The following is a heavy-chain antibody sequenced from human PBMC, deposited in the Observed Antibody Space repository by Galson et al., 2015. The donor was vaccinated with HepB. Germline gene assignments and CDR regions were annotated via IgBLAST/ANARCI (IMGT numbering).Heavy chain of an antibody. CDR1: GFTFSSYG. CDR3: AKDRQRKVGYYYDSSGYSAEDY. V-gene: IGHV3-30*18. CDR2: ISYDGSNK. J-gene: IGHJ4*02. D-gene: IGHD3-22*01. Sequence: SLRLSCAASGFTFSSYGMHWVRQAPGKGLERVAVISYDGSNKYYADSVKGRFTISRDNSKNTLYLQMNSLRAEDTAVYYCAKDRQRKVGYYYDSSGYSAEDYWGQGTLVTVSS.